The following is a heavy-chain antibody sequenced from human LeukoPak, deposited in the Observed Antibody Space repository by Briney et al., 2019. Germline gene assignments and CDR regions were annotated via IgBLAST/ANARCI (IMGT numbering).Heavy chain of an antibody. CDR3: ARYGITIVRGGKYYFDS. V-gene: IGHV4-59*08. D-gene: IGHD3-10*01. CDR2: IHYSGST. J-gene: IGHJ4*02. CDR1: GFSFSSYA. Sequence: PGGSLRLSCAASGFSFSSYAMSWIRQPPGKRLEWIGYIHYSGSTNYNPSLNSRVTISVDTSKNQFSLRLSSVTAEDTAVYYCARYGITIVRGGKYYFDSWGQGTLVTVSS.